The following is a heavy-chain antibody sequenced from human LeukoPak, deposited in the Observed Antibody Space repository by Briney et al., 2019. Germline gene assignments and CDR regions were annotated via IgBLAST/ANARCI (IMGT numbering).Heavy chain of an antibody. D-gene: IGHD3-22*01. CDR2: MFSNDEK. CDR3: ARNSEDSSGYYYLFDY. Sequence: ETLSLTCTVSGGSISSYYWSWIRQPPGKALEWLAQMFSNDEKSYSTSLKGRLTISKDTSKSQVVLTMTNMDPVDTATYYCARNSEDSSGYYYLFDYWGQGTLVTVSS. V-gene: IGHV2-26*01. J-gene: IGHJ4*02. CDR1: GGSISSYYW.